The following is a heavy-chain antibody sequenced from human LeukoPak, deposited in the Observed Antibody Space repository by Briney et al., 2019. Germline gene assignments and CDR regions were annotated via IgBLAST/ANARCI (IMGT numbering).Heavy chain of an antibody. CDR2: ISSSGSTI. D-gene: IGHD2-15*01. CDR1: GFTFSDYY. J-gene: IGHJ3*02. V-gene: IGHV3-11*04. CDR3: ARVIRYCSGGSCYTLDAFDI. Sequence: GGSLRLSCAAPGFTFSDYYMSWIRQAPGKGLEWVSYISSSGSTIYYADSVKGRFTISRDNAKNSLYLQMNSLRAEDTAVYYCARVIRYCSGGSCYTLDAFDIWGQGTMVTVSS.